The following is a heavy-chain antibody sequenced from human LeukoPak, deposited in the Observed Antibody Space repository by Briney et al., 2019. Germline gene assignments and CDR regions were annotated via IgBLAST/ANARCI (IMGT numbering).Heavy chain of an antibody. CDR3: AKGGGNPYYYYYYMDV. D-gene: IGHD2-15*01. J-gene: IGHJ6*03. CDR2: IWYDGSNK. Sequence: GRSLRLSCAASGFTFSSYGMHWVRQAPGKGLEWVAVIWYDGSNKYYAGSVKGRFTISRDNSKNTLYLQMNSLRAEDTAVYYCAKGGGNPYYYYYYMDVWGKGTTVTVSS. V-gene: IGHV3-33*06. CDR1: GFTFSSYG.